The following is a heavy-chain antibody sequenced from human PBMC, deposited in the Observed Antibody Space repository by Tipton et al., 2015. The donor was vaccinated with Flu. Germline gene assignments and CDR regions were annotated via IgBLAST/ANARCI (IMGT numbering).Heavy chain of an antibody. CDR2: VHQTGST. J-gene: IGHJ5*02. CDR1: GGSISSYY. Sequence: TLSLTCTVSGGSISSYYWSWIRQPPGEGLEWIGNVHQTGSTYYNPSLRSRVTIAVDRPKNQFSLRLTSVTAADTAVYYCARRDYSNYVSEPKNWFDPWGQGTLVTVSS. D-gene: IGHD4-11*01. CDR3: ARRDYSNYVSEPKNWFDP. V-gene: IGHV4-59*08.